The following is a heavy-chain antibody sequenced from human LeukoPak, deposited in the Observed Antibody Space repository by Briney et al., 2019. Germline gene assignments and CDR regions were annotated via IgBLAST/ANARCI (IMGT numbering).Heavy chain of an antibody. D-gene: IGHD3-9*01. J-gene: IGHJ6*03. Sequence: SETLSLTCTVSGVPISRYYWNWIRQSAGKGLEWIGRIYTSGSNNYNPSLKSRVTMSVDTSKNQFSLKLSSVTAADTAVYYCARTAPNYDILTGYPYYYYMDVWGKGTTVTVSS. V-gene: IGHV4-4*07. CDR3: ARTAPNYDILTGYPYYYYMDV. CDR2: IYTSGSN. CDR1: GVPISRYY.